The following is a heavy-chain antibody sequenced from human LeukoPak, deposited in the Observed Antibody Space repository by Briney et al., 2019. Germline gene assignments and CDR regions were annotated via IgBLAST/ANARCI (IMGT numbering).Heavy chain of an antibody. D-gene: IGHD2-21*02. CDR2: IGTSDDT. CDR1: GFTFSNYD. J-gene: IGHJ4*02. V-gene: IGHV3-13*04. CDR3: ARSKAHCNGDCSLDY. Sequence: PGGSLRLSCAASGFTFSNYDMHWVRQVTGKGLEWVSAIGTSDDTFYSASVKGRFTISREDAKSSLYLQMNSLRAGDTAIYYCARSKAHCNGDCSLDYWGQGTLVTVSS.